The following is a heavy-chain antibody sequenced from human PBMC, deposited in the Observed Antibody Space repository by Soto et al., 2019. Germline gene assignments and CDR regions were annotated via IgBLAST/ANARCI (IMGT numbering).Heavy chain of an antibody. J-gene: IGHJ6*02. CDR2: ISPYNDDT. CDR3: ARGGYYDSSGSRDYHYYGMDV. Sequence: GASVKVSCKGSGYTFCSYAISLGRQAPGQRVEWLGWISPYNDDTKYAQKLQGRVFMTTDTPTKTAHLDLRSLRSDDTAVYYCARGGYYDSSGSRDYHYYGMDVWGQGTTVTVSS. D-gene: IGHD3-22*01. CDR1: GYTFCSYA. V-gene: IGHV1-18*01.